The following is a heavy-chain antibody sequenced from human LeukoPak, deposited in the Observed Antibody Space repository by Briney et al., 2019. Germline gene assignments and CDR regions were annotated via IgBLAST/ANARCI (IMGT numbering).Heavy chain of an antibody. CDR1: GYTFTNYH. V-gene: IGHV1-8*03. CDR3: ARTTSMTASGYDY. J-gene: IGHJ4*02. D-gene: IGHD2-21*02. Sequence: ASVKVSCKASGYTFTNYHINWVRQASGQGLEWMTWINPDTGDKGYARKFQDRVTITTDTSISTAYAELSSLSSEDTAVYFCARTTSMTASGYDYWGQGTLVTVSS. CDR2: INPDTGDK.